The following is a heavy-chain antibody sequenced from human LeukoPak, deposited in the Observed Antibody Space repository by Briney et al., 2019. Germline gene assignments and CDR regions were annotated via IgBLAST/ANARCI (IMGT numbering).Heavy chain of an antibody. V-gene: IGHV1-46*01. Sequence: ASVKVSCTASGYTFTSYYMHWVRQAPGQGLEWMGIINPSGGSTSYAQKFQGRVTMTRDTSTSTVYMELSSLRSEDTAVYYCARDSDIVVVVAATDASIFDYWGQGTLVTVSS. J-gene: IGHJ4*02. D-gene: IGHD2-15*01. CDR2: INPSGGST. CDR3: ARDSDIVVVVAATDASIFDY. CDR1: GYTFTSYY.